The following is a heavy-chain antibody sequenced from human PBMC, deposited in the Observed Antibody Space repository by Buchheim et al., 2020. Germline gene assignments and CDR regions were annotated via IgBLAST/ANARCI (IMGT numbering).Heavy chain of an antibody. CDR2: INHSGST. Sequence: QVQLQQWGAGLLKPSETLSLTCAVYGGSFSGYYWSWIRQPPGKGLEWIGEINHSGSTNYNPSLKSRVTITVDKSKNQFSLKLSSVTAADTAVYYCASLPRWLRLITYDYWGQGTL. D-gene: IGHD3-16*01. J-gene: IGHJ4*02. CDR3: ASLPRWLRLITYDY. CDR1: GGSFSGYY. V-gene: IGHV4-34*01.